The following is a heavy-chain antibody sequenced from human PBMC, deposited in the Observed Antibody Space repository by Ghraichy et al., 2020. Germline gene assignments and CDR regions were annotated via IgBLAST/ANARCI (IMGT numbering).Heavy chain of an antibody. CDR1: RFTLSIYW. J-gene: IGHJ4*02. V-gene: IGHV3-7*01. D-gene: IGHD2-15*01. CDR2: IKQDGSEK. CDR3: ARGSSGVAENYFDS. Sequence: GESLNISCTASRFTLSIYWMSWVRQVPGKGLQWVADIKQDGSEKHYVESVRGRFTISRDYAKNSLHLQMNSLTVEDSAVYYCARGSSGVAENYFDSWGQGTPVTVSS.